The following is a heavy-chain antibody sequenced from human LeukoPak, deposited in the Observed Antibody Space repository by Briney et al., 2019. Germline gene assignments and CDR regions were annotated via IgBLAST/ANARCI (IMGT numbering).Heavy chain of an antibody. Sequence: GGSLRLSCAASGNYWMHWVRQVPGTGLVWVSHINSDGSWTSYADSVKGRFTISKDNAKNTVYLQKNSLRAEDTAVYYCVSFYETYWGRGTLVTVSS. CDR1: GNYW. D-gene: IGHD2/OR15-2a*01. CDR3: VSFYETY. CDR2: INSDGSWT. V-gene: IGHV3-74*01. J-gene: IGHJ4*02.